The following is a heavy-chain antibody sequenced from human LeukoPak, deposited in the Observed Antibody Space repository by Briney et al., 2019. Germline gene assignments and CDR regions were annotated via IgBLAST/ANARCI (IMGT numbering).Heavy chain of an antibody. CDR3: ATGSSRYYYYMDV. J-gene: IGHJ6*03. Sequence: SETLSLTCTVSGGSIRSNSYYWGWIRQPPGKGLEWIGGIYFSGNTYYNPSLKSRVTISVDTSKNQFSLKLSSVTAADTAVYYCATGSSRYYYYMDVWGKGTTVTVSS. D-gene: IGHD3-10*01. CDR1: GGSIRSNSYY. V-gene: IGHV4-39*01. CDR2: IYFSGNT.